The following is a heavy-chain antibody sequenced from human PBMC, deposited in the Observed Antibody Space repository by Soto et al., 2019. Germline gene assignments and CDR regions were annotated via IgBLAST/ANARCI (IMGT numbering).Heavy chain of an antibody. J-gene: IGHJ6*02. Sequence: EVQVVESGGGLIQPGGSLRLSCAGSGFEFSKYNMDWVRQAPGKGLEWISYISNTSRTKFYADSVKGRFTISRDNARSSMFLEMNSLRDEDTAIYYCARDGNRGYDMDVWGQGTTVTVSS. CDR3: ARDGNRGYDMDV. V-gene: IGHV3-48*02. CDR2: ISNTSRTK. D-gene: IGHD1-1*01. CDR1: GFEFSKYN.